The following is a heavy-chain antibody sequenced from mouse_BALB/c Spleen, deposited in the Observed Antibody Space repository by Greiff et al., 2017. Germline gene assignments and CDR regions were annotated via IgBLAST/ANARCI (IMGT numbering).Heavy chain of an antibody. CDR3: APTMITTGGYAMDY. CDR1: GYTFTSYW. CDR2: IDPYDSET. D-gene: IGHD2-4*01. V-gene: IGHV1-74*01. Sequence: VQLQHPGAELVRPGASVKLSCKASGYTFTSYWMNWVKQRPEQGLEWIGRIDPYDSETHYNQKFKDKAILTVDKSSSTAYMQLSSLTSEDSAVYYCAPTMITTGGYAMDYWGQGTSVTVSS. J-gene: IGHJ4*01.